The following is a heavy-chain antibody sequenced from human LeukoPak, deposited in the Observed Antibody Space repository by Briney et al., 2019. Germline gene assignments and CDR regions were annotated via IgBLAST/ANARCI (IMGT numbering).Heavy chain of an antibody. Sequence: GESLKISCTGSGYTFSNHWIGWVRQMPGKGLEWMGIIHPPDSDTRYSTSFKGQVTISVDLSVDTAYLQWSSLKASDTAMYYCARRRDGYNYYFDYWGQGTLVTVSS. V-gene: IGHV5-51*01. CDR2: IHPPDSDT. D-gene: IGHD5-24*01. CDR1: GYTFSNHW. CDR3: ARRRDGYNYYFDY. J-gene: IGHJ4*02.